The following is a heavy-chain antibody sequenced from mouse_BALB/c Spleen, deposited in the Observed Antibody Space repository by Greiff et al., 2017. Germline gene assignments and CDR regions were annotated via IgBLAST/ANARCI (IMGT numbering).Heavy chain of an antibody. CDR2: IRLKSNNYAT. CDR3: TRSYYGSTAMDY. CDR1: GFTFSNYW. D-gene: IGHD1-1*01. V-gene: IGHV6-6*02. Sequence: DVKLQESGGGLVQPGGSMKLSCVASGFTFSNYWMNWVRQSPEKGLEWVAEIRLKSNNYATHYAESVKGRFTISRDDSKSSVYLQMNNLRAEDTGIYYCTRSYYGSTAMDYWGQGTSVTVSS. J-gene: IGHJ4*01.